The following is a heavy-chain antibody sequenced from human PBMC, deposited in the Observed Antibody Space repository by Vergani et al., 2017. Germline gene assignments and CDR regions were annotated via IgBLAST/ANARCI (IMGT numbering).Heavy chain of an antibody. Sequence: QVQLQESGPGLVQPAETLSLTCVVSNSSINSHYYWGWIRQSPGKRLEWIGSVSHSGSTFSNPSLKSRVTISVDKSKKLISLILNSVTAADTAVYYCVRDAINYDVLTGYYIGLDSWGQGTLVTVSS. CDR3: VRDAINYDVLTGYYIGLDS. J-gene: IGHJ4*02. CDR2: VSHSGST. V-gene: IGHV4-38-2*01. CDR1: NSSINSHYY. D-gene: IGHD3-9*01.